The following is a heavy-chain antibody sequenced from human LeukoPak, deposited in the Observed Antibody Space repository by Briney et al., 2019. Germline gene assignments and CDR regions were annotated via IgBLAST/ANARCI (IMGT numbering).Heavy chain of an antibody. J-gene: IGHJ4*02. CDR2: IYHSGST. Sequence: SQTLSLTCTVSGGSISSGGYYWSWIRQPPGKGLEWIGYIYHSGSTYYYPSLKSRVTISVDRSKNQFSLKLTSVTGADTAVYYCAGERGEEYSSGWYKRNYFDNWGQGIRVTVSS. D-gene: IGHD6-19*01. CDR3: AGERGEEYSSGWYKRNYFDN. V-gene: IGHV4-30-2*01. CDR1: GGSISSGGYY.